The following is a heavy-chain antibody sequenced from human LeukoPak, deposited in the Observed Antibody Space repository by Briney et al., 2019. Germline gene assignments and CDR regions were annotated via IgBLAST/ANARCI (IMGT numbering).Heavy chain of an antibody. V-gene: IGHV3-48*03. Sequence: GGSLRLPCAASGFTFSSYEMNWVRQAPGKGLEWVSYISSSGSTIYYADSVKGRFTISRDNAKNSLFLEMNSLRVEDTAVYYCVRDMGRESIFDYWGQGTLVTVSS. J-gene: IGHJ4*02. D-gene: IGHD3-10*01. CDR3: VRDMGRESIFDY. CDR1: GFTFSSYE. CDR2: ISSSGSTI.